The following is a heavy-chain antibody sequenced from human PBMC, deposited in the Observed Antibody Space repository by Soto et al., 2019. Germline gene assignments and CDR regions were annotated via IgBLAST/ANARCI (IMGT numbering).Heavy chain of an antibody. D-gene: IGHD6-19*01. Sequence: SEMLSLTCAVSGGSISSYYWSWIRQPPGKGLEWIGYIYYSGSTNYNPSLKSRVTISVDTSKNQFSLKLSSVTAADTAVYYCARQEVEAVAGKDAFDIWGQGTMVTVSS. CDR2: IYYSGST. J-gene: IGHJ3*02. CDR3: ARQEVEAVAGKDAFDI. CDR1: GGSISSYY. V-gene: IGHV4-59*08.